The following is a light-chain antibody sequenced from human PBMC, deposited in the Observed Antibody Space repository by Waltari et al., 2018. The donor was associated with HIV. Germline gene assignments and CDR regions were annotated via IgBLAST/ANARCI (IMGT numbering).Light chain of an antibody. J-gene: IGKJ3*01. CDR1: QSVSSN. CDR3: HQYNNWPPFT. CDR2: GAS. Sequence: IVMTQSPATLSVSPGERATLSCRANQSVSSNSAWYQQKPGQAPRLLIYGASTRAAGIPARFSGSGSGTEFILTISSLQSEDFAVYYCHQYNNWPPFTFGPGTKVDIK. V-gene: IGKV3-15*01.